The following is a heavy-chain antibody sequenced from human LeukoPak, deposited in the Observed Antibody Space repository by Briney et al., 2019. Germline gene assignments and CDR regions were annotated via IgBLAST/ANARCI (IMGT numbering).Heavy chain of an antibody. CDR1: GFTFSSYA. D-gene: IGHD1-7*01. CDR2: LSGSGGST. Sequence: GGSLRLSCAASGFTFSSYAMSCVRQAPGKGLEWVSGLSGSGGSTYYADSVKGRFTISRDNSKNTLYLQMNNLRAEDPAVYYCAKGTNNWNYVPDYWGQGTLVTVSS. J-gene: IGHJ4*02. CDR3: AKGTNNWNYVPDY. V-gene: IGHV3-23*01.